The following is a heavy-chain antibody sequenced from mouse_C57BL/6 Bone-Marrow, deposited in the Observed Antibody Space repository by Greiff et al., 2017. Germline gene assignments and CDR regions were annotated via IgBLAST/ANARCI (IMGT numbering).Heavy chain of an antibody. CDR1: GYTFTDYY. D-gene: IGHD1-1*01. J-gene: IGHJ4*01. Sequence: VQLQQSGPELVKPGASVKISCKASGYTFTDYYMQWVKQSHGKSLEWIGDIHPNNSGTSYNQKFKGKANLTVDKSSSTAYMDLLSLTSEDSAVYYFASKLLRYAMDYWGQGTSVTVSS. CDR2: IHPNNSGT. CDR3: ASKLLRYAMDY. V-gene: IGHV1-26*01.